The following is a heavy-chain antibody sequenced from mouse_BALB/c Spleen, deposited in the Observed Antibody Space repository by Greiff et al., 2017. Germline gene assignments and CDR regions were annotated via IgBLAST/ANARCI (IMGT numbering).Heavy chain of an antibody. CDR2: INPYNDGT. Sequence: VQLKESGPELVKPGASVKMSCKASGYTFTSYVMHWVKQKPGQGLEWIGYINPYNDGTKYNEKFKGKATLTSDKSSSTAYMELSSLTSEDSAVYYCARDDGYYVGYAMDYWGQGTSVTVSS. J-gene: IGHJ4*01. D-gene: IGHD2-3*01. CDR3: ARDDGYYVGYAMDY. V-gene: IGHV1-14*01. CDR1: GYTFTSYV.